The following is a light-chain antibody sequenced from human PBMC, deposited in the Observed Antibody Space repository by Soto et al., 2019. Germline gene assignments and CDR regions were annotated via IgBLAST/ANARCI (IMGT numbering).Light chain of an antibody. CDR1: QGISSA. Sequence: AIQLTQSPSSLSASVGDRVTITCRASQGISSALAWYQQKPGKAPKLLIYDASSLESGVPSRFSGSGSGTDFTLTISSLQPDDFASYYCQQYNGYPHTFGQGTKLEIK. J-gene: IGKJ2*01. CDR3: QQYNGYPHT. V-gene: IGKV1-13*02. CDR2: DAS.